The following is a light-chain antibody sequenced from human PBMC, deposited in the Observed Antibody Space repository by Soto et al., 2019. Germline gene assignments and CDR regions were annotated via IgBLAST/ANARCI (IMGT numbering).Light chain of an antibody. CDR2: QAS. J-gene: IGKJ1*01. CDR3: QQSSGSSWT. CDR1: QSINSW. Sequence: DIQMTQSPSTLSASVGDRITITCRASQSINSWLAWYQQKPGKAPNLLIYQASTLGSGVPSRFSGSESGTEFNLTISSLQPADFATYYCQQSSGSSWTFGQGTKVEIK. V-gene: IGKV1-5*03.